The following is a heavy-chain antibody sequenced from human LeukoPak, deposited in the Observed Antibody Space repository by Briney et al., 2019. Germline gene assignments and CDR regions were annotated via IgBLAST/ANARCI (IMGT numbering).Heavy chain of an antibody. CDR3: ARAVDSSSSAPFDY. J-gene: IGHJ4*02. CDR2: ISYDGSNK. Sequence: QPGRSLRLSCAASGFTFSSYAMHWVRQAPGKGLEWVAVISYDGSNKYYADSVKGRFTISRDNSKNTLYLQMNSLRAEDTAVYYCARAVDSSSSAPFDYWGQGTLVTVSS. CDR1: GFTFSSYA. V-gene: IGHV3-30-3*01. D-gene: IGHD6-6*01.